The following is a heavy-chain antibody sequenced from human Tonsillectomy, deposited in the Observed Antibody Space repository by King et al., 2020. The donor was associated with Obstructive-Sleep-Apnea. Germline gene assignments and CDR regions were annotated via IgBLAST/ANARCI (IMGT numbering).Heavy chain of an antibody. V-gene: IGHV3-48*01. D-gene: IGHD6-13*01. CDR2: ISSSSTTI. CDR3: SAHPGSNWFDY. Sequence: QLVQSGGGLVQPGGSLRLSCAASGFTFTSYSMNWVRQAPGKGLEWVSYISSSSTTIFYADSVNGRFTISRDNAKNSLYLQMNSLRAEDTAVYYCSAHPGSNWFDYWGQGTLVTVSS. J-gene: IGHJ4*02. CDR1: GFTFTSYS.